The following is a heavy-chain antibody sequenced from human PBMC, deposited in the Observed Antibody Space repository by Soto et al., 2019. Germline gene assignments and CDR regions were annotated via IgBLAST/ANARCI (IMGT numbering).Heavy chain of an antibody. CDR2: IYYSGST. Sequence: SETLSLTCTVAGGTISSYYWSWIRQPPGKGLEWIGCIYYSGSTNYNPSLKSRVTISVDTSKNQFSLKLSSVTAADTAVYYCARELGENCSGGRCYLNWFDPWGQGTLVTVSS. J-gene: IGHJ5*02. CDR1: GGTISSYY. D-gene: IGHD2-15*01. V-gene: IGHV4-59*01. CDR3: ARELGENCSGGRCYLNWFDP.